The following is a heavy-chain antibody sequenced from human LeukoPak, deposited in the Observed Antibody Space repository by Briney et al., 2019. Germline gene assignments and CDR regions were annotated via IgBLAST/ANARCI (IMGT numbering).Heavy chain of an antibody. CDR3: VRDWDHFDFDS. CDR1: GFTFRNYW. CDR2: IKGDGTHT. J-gene: IGHJ5*01. Sequence: GGSLRLSCAASGFTFRNYWMHWVRHAPGKGLVWVSRIKGDGTHTIYADSVKGRFSISRDNAKSTLYLQMRSLRADDTAVYYCVRDWDHFDFDSWGQGTLVTVSS. V-gene: IGHV3-74*01. D-gene: IGHD1-26*01.